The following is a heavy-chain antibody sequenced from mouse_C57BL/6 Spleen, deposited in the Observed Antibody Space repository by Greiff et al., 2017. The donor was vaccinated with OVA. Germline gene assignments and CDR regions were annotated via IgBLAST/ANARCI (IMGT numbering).Heavy chain of an antibody. D-gene: IGHD2-2*01. CDR3: ARGGGYDNFDY. Sequence: QVQLKQSGAELVRPGTSVKVSCKASGYAFTNYLIEWVKQRPGQGLEWIGVINPGSGGTNYNEKFKGKATLTADKSSSTAYMQLSSLTSEDSAVYFCARGGGYDNFDYWGQGTTLTVSS. CDR2: INPGSGGT. J-gene: IGHJ2*01. V-gene: IGHV1-54*01. CDR1: GYAFTNYL.